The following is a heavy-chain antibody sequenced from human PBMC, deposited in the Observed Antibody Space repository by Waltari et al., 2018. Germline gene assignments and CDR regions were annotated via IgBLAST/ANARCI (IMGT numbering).Heavy chain of an antibody. D-gene: IGHD6-19*01. Sequence: QVQLVQSGAEVKKPGASVKVSCKASGYTFTSYYMHWVRQAPGQGLEWMGIINPSVGSTSYAQKFQGRVTMTRDTSTSTVYMELSSLRSEDTAVYYCASASFRGSSGPNWFDPWGQGTLVTVSS. CDR3: ASASFRGSSGPNWFDP. CDR2: INPSVGST. J-gene: IGHJ5*02. CDR1: GYTFTSYY. V-gene: IGHV1-46*01.